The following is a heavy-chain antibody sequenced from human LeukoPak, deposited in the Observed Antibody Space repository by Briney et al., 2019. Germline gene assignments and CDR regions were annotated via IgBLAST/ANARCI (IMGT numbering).Heavy chain of an antibody. Sequence: SETLSLTCTVSGGSISSSSYYWGWIRQPPGKGLEWIGSIDYSGGTYFSPSLRSRVTPSVDTSKNQFSLKLSSVTAADTAVYYCARDQRSGYDTYNWFDPWGQGTLVTVSS. CDR2: IDYSGGT. CDR3: ARDQRSGYDTYNWFDP. D-gene: IGHD5-12*01. J-gene: IGHJ5*02. CDR1: GGSISSSSYY. V-gene: IGHV4-39*07.